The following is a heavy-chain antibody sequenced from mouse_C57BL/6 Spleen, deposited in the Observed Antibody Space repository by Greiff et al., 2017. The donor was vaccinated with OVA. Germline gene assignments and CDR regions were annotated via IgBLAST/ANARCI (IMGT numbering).Heavy chain of an antibody. V-gene: IGHV5-17*01. CDR1: GFTFSDYG. J-gene: IGHJ1*03. D-gene: IGHD2-2*01. CDR3: ARRMVTTDWYFDV. CDR2: ISSGSSTI. Sequence: EVQLQESGGGLVKPGGSLKLSCAASGFTFSDYGMHWVRQAPEKGLEWVAYISSGSSTIYYADTVKGRFTISRDNAKNTLFLQMTSLRSEDTAMYYCARRMVTTDWYFDVWGTGTTVTVSS.